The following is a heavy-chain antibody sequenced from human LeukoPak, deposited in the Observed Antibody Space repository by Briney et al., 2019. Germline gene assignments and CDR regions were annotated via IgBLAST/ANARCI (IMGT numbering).Heavy chain of an antibody. Sequence: GGSLRLSCAASGFTFSSYAMSWVRQAPGKGLEWVSAISGSGGSTYYADSVKGRFTISRDNSKNTLYLQMNNLRAEDTAVYYCAKDLIDSSGWYGFDYWGQGTLVTVSS. CDR2: ISGSGGST. CDR3: AKDLIDSSGWYGFDY. J-gene: IGHJ4*02. CDR1: GFTFSSYA. D-gene: IGHD6-19*01. V-gene: IGHV3-23*01.